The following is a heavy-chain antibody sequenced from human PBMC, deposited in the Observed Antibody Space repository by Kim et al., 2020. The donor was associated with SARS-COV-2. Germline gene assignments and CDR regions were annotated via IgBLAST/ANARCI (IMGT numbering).Heavy chain of an antibody. V-gene: IGHV3-23*03. CDR3: ATTTSGWIFDY. CDR1: GFTFSTYA. Sequence: GGSLRLSCAASGFTFSTYAMSWVRQAPGMGLGWVSTIYSGGSSTFYADSVKGRFTISRDNSKNTLYLQINSLRAEDTAVYYCATTTSGWIFDYWGQGTMVTVSS. CDR2: IYSGGSST. J-gene: IGHJ4*02. D-gene: IGHD6-19*01.